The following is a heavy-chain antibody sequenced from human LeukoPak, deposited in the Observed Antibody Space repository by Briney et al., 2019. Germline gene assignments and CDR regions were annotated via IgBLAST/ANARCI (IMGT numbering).Heavy chain of an antibody. CDR2: ISGSGGSK. D-gene: IGHD1-7*01. J-gene: IGHJ4*02. Sequence: PGGSLRLTCAASGFTFSSYDMSWVRQAPGQGLEWVSAISGSGGSKNYADSVKGRFTISRDNSKNMLYLQMNSLRAEDTAEYYCAKEQRDWNYGVFDYWGQGTQVTVSS. CDR3: AKEQRDWNYGVFDY. CDR1: GFTFSSYD. V-gene: IGHV3-23*01.